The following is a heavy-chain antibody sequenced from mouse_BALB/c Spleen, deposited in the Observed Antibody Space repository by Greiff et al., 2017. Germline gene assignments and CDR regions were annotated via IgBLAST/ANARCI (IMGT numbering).Heavy chain of an antibody. CDR3: ARSPSYGSSRYYYAMDY. V-gene: IGHV3-8*02. Sequence: DVKLQESGPSLVKPSQTLSLTCSVTGDSITSGYWNWIRKFPGNKLEYMGYISYSGSTYYNPSLKSRISITRDTSKNQYYLQLNSVTTEDTATYYCARSPSYGSSRYYYAMDYWGQGTSVTVSS. J-gene: IGHJ4*01. D-gene: IGHD1-1*01. CDR2: ISYSGST. CDR1: GDSITSGY.